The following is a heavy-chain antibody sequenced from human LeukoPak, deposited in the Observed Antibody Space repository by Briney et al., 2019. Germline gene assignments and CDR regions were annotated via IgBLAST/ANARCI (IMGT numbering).Heavy chain of an antibody. Sequence: PSETLSLTCTVSGGSISSSSYYWGWIRQPPGKGLEWIGSIYYSGSTYYNPSLKSRVTISVDTSKNQFSLKLSSVTAADTAVYYCARGKTQQLVYRYFDLWGRGTLVTVSS. V-gene: IGHV4-39*07. D-gene: IGHD6-13*01. CDR2: IYYSGST. J-gene: IGHJ2*01. CDR3: ARGKTQQLVYRYFDL. CDR1: GGSISSSSYY.